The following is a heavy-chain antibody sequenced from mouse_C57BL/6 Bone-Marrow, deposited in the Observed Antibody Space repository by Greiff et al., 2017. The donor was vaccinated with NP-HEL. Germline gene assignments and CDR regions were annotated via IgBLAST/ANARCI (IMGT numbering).Heavy chain of an antibody. D-gene: IGHD2-5*01. Sequence: EVKLVESGGGLVKPGGSLKLSCAASGFTFSSYAMSWVRQTPEKRLEWVATISDGGSYTYYPDNVKGRFTLSRDNAKNNLYLQMSHLKSEDTAMFYCARGYSNLFAYWGQGTLVTVSA. CDR3: ARGYSNLFAY. J-gene: IGHJ3*01. CDR1: GFTFSSYA. V-gene: IGHV5-4*03. CDR2: ISDGGSYT.